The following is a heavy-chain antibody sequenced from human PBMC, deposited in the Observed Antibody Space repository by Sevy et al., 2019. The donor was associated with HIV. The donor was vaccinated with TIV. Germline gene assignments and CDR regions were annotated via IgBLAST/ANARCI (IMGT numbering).Heavy chain of an antibody. CDR1: GFSFSSYG. CDR3: VKEGGGEGGDH. CDR2: IQYDGSNQ. D-gene: IGHD3-16*01. J-gene: IGHJ4*02. V-gene: IGHV3-30*02. Sequence: GGSLRLSCAASGFSFSSYGMHWVRQAPGKGLEWMSYIQYDGSNQDYADSVKGRFTISRDNSKNTLYLQMNSLRVEDTAVFYCVKEGGGEGGDHWGQGTLVNVSS.